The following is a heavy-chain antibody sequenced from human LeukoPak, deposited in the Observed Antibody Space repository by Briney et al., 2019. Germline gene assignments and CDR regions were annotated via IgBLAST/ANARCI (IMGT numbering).Heavy chain of an antibody. Sequence: PGGSLRLSCAASGFTFDDYGMSWVRQAPGKGLEWVSGINWNGGSTGYADSVKGRFTISRDNAKNSLYLQMNSLRAEDTALYYCARGGGSGSYYLSYYYYYMDVWGKGTTVTVSS. CDR3: ARGGGSGSYYLSYYYYYMDV. J-gene: IGHJ6*03. D-gene: IGHD3-10*01. CDR2: INWNGGST. V-gene: IGHV3-20*04. CDR1: GFTFDDYG.